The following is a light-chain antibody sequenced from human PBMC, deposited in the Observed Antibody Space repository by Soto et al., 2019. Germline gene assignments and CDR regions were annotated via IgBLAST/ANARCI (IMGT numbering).Light chain of an antibody. CDR3: QQYGSSPLYT. Sequence: VLTQSPGTLSLSPGERATLSCRASQSISSSSLAWYQKKPGQAPRLLIYGTSSRATGIPERFSGSGSGTDFTLTISSLEPEDFAVYYCQQYGSSPLYTFGQGTTLEV. CDR1: QSISSSS. V-gene: IGKV3-20*01. J-gene: IGKJ2*01. CDR2: GTS.